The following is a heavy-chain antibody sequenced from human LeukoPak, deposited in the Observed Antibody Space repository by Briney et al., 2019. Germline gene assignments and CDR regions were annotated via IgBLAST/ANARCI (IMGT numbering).Heavy chain of an antibody. Sequence: GWSLRLSCAASGFTFSYYYMSWIRQAPGKGLEWVSYISSSGTTIYYTDSGKGRFTTSRDNAKNSLYLQMNSLRAKDTAVYYCARGIRQYAKSYFDYWGQGSLVTVSS. CDR1: GFTFSYYY. D-gene: IGHD4-11*01. CDR3: ARGIRQYAKSYFDY. J-gene: IGHJ4*02. CDR2: ISSSGTTI. V-gene: IGHV3-11*01.